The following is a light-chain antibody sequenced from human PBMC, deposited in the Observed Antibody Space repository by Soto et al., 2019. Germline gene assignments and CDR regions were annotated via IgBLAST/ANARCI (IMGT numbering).Light chain of an antibody. CDR1: SSDVGGYNY. CDR2: DVS. J-gene: IGLJ1*01. Sequence: QSVLAQPASVSGSPGQSITISCTGTSSDVGGYNYVSWYQQHPGKAPRLMIYDVSNRPSGVSNRFSGSKSGKTASLTISGLQAEDEADYYCTSYTIYSTFLFGTGTKVTVL. CDR3: TSYTIYSTFL. V-gene: IGLV2-14*01.